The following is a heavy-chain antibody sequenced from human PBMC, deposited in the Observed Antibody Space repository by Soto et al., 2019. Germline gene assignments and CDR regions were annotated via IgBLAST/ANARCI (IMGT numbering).Heavy chain of an antibody. D-gene: IGHD3-22*01. J-gene: IGHJ4*02. V-gene: IGHV3-23*01. Sequence: EVQLLDSGGGLVQPGGSLRLSCAASGFTFSDYAMNWVRQAPGKGLEWVSTISGSGATTYYADSVKGRFTISRDNSRRMVYLQMNSLRAEDTAVYYCAKPSLVYSDSRGYCFDYWGQGTLVTVSS. CDR2: ISGSGATT. CDR1: GFTFSDYA. CDR3: AKPSLVYSDSRGYCFDY.